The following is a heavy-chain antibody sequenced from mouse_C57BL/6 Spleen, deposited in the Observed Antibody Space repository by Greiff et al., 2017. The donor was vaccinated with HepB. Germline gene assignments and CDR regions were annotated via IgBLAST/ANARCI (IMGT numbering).Heavy chain of an antibody. V-gene: IGHV1-7*01. D-gene: IGHD1-1*01. CDR1: GYTFTSYW. Sequence: VQLQQSGAELAKPGASVKLSCKASGYTFTSYWMHWVKQRPGQGLEWIGYINPSSGYTKYNQKFKDKATLTADKSSSTAYMQLSSLTYEDSAVYYCARSYYGSSGGAYYYAMDYWGQGTSVTVSS. CDR3: ARSYYGSSGGAYYYAMDY. J-gene: IGHJ4*01. CDR2: INPSSGYT.